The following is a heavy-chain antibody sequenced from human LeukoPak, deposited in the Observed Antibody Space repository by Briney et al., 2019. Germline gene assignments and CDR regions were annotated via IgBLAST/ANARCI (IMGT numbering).Heavy chain of an antibody. CDR3: VTYEGVA. J-gene: IGHJ5*02. V-gene: IGHV3-15*04. CDR2: IESKTNGGTT. CDR1: GFTFTNAL. Sequence: GGSLRLSCAASGFTFTNALMSWVRQAPGKGLEWVGRIESKTNGGTTDYAAPVKGRFTISRDDSKYMLYLQMNSLKTDDTAVYYCVTYEGVAWGQGTLVTVSS. D-gene: IGHD5-12*01.